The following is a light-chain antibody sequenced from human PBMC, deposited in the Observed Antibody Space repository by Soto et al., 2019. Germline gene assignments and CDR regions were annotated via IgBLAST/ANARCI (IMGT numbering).Light chain of an antibody. CDR1: QSVRNSY. J-gene: IGKJ3*01. CDR3: QQYGSSPRFT. V-gene: IGKV3-20*01. Sequence: EIVLTQSPGTLSLSPGERATLACRASQSVRNSYLAWYQQKPGQAPRLLIYGASTRATGIPDRFSGSGSGTDFTLTISRPEPEDFAVYYCQQYGSSPRFTFGPGTKVDIK. CDR2: GAS.